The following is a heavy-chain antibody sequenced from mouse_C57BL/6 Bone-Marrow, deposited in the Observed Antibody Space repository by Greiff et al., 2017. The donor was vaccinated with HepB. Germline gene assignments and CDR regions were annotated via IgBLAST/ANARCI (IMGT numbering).Heavy chain of an antibody. CDR2: IWSGGST. V-gene: IGHV2-4*01. Sequence: VKLVESGPGLVQPSQSLSITCTVSGFSLTSYGVHWVRQPPGKGLEWLGVIWSGGSTDYNAAFISRLSISKDNSKSQVFFKMNSLQADDTAIYYCAKGRYGAYWGQGTLVTVSA. J-gene: IGHJ3*01. CDR3: AKGRYGAY. D-gene: IGHD1-1*01. CDR1: GFSLTSYG.